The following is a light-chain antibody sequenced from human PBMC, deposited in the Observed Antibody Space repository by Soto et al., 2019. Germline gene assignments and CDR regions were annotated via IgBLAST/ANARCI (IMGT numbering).Light chain of an antibody. J-gene: IGKJ1*01. V-gene: IGKV1-5*03. CDR2: QAS. Sequence: DIQMTQSPSTLSASVGDRVAITCRASQSVSGWLAWYQQKPGKVPKLLIYQASTLEDGVPSRFSGSGSGTDFTLTISSLQPEDFATYFCQKLNAYPPWTFGQGTKVEIK. CDR1: QSVSGW. CDR3: QKLNAYPPWT.